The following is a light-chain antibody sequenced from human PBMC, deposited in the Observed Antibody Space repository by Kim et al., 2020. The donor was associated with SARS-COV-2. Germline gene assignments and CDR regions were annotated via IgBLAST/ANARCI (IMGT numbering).Light chain of an antibody. J-gene: IGKJ1*01. V-gene: IGKV1-5*03. CDR2: KTS. CDR1: QSFSTW. Sequence: SVGDRVTITCRSCQSFSTWLAWYQQRPRKAPTLLIYKTSALGSGVPSTFSGSWSGTEFTLTIDSRQPEDFATYYCQQYKSFPATFGQGTKVDIK. CDR3: QQYKSFPAT.